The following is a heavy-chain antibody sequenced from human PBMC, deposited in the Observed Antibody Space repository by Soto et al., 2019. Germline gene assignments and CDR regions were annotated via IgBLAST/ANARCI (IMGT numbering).Heavy chain of an antibody. CDR2: ISSSGSTI. CDR3: ARDDVWLRFCVY. D-gene: IGHD5-12*01. Sequence: QVQLVESGGGLVKPGGSLRLSCAASGFTFSDYYMSWIRQAPGKGLEWVSYISSSGSTIYYADSVKGRFTITRDNAKNTLYLQMNSLRAEATAVYYCARDDVWLRFCVYWGQGTLVTVSS. J-gene: IGHJ4*02. V-gene: IGHV3-11*01. CDR1: GFTFSDYY.